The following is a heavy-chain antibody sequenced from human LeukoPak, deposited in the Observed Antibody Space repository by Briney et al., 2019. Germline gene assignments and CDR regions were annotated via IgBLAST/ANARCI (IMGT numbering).Heavy chain of an antibody. V-gene: IGHV3-48*04. CDR1: GFTFSTYA. D-gene: IGHD6-13*01. J-gene: IGHJ4*02. CDR2: ISSSGSTI. CDR3: ARDKSSSSWSQGSNY. Sequence: GGSLRLSCAASGFTFSTYAMSWIRQAPGKGLEWVSYISSSGSTIYYADSVKGRFTISRDNAKNSLYLQMNSLRAEDTAVYYCARDKSSSSWSQGSNYWGQGTLVTVSS.